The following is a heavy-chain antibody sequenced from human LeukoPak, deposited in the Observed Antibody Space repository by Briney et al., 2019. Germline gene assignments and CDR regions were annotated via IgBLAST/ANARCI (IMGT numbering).Heavy chain of an antibody. D-gene: IGHD3-10*01. Sequence: SETLSLTCTVSGGSISPYYWSWIRQPPGKGLEWIGYVYYSGSTNYNPSLKSRVTISVDTSKSQFSLKVTSVTAADTAVYYCARGGGSGRGNWFDPWGQGSLVIVSS. J-gene: IGHJ5*02. CDR1: GGSISPYY. V-gene: IGHV4-59*01. CDR3: ARGGGSGRGNWFDP. CDR2: VYYSGST.